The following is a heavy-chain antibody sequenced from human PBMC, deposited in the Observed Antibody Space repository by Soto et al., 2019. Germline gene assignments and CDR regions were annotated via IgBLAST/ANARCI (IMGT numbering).Heavy chain of an antibody. D-gene: IGHD2-8*01. CDR2: IYYSGST. CDR3: AREGEWSPTDHDAFDI. CDR1: GGSISSYY. V-gene: IGHV4-59*01. Sequence: SETLSLTCTVSGGSISSYYWSWIRQPPGKGLEWIGNIYYSGSTNYNPSLKSRVTISVDTSKNQFSLKLSSVTAADTAVYYCAREGEWSPTDHDAFDIWGQGTMVTVSS. J-gene: IGHJ3*02.